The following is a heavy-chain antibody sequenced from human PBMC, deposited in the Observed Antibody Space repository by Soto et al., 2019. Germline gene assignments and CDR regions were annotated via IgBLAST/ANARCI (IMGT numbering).Heavy chain of an antibody. V-gene: IGHV5-51*01. CDR1: GYSFTSYW. Sequence: GESLKISCKGSGYSFTSYWIGWVRQMPGKGLEWMGIIYPGDSDTRYSPSFQGQVTISADKSISTAYLQWSSLKASDTAMYYCARLGDIVLVPAAMFYYGMDVWGQGTTVTVSS. CDR2: IYPGDSDT. D-gene: IGHD2-2*01. CDR3: ARLGDIVLVPAAMFYYGMDV. J-gene: IGHJ6*02.